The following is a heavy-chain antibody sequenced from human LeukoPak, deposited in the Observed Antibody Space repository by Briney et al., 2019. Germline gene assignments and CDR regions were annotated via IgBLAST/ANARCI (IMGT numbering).Heavy chain of an antibody. CDR3: ARGPYASGTYGRRGWVHYMDV. Sequence: GGSLRLSCAASGFTVSSNYMSWVRQAPGKGLEWVSYISSSGSTIYYADSVKGRFTISRDNAKNSLYLQMNSLRAEDTAVYYCARGPYASGTYGRRGWVHYMDVWGKGTTVTVSS. V-gene: IGHV3-11*04. J-gene: IGHJ6*03. CDR2: ISSSGSTI. D-gene: IGHD3-10*01. CDR1: GFTVSSNY.